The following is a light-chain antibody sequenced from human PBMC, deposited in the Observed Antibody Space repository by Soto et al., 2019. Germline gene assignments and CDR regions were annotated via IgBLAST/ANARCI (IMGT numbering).Light chain of an antibody. Sequence: EIVLTQSPATLPLSPGETATLSCRATQSVSSYLAWYQQKPGQAPRLLIYDASNRANGIPARFSGSGYGTDFTLTISSLEPEDFAVYYCQQRSNWPQITFGGGTKV. V-gene: IGKV3-11*01. CDR2: DAS. CDR1: QSVSSY. J-gene: IGKJ4*01. CDR3: QQRSNWPQIT.